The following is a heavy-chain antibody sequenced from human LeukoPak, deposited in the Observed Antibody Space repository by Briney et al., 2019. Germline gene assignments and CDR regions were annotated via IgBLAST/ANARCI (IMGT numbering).Heavy chain of an antibody. CDR3: ARDPYYYDSGDY. V-gene: IGHV1-2*02. D-gene: IGHD3-22*01. CDR1: GYTFTGYY. CDR2: INPNSGGT. Sequence: GASVKVSCKASGYTFTGYYMHWVRQAPGQGLEWMGWINPNSGGTSYAQKFQGRVTMTRDMSTSTVYMELSSLGSEDTAVYYCARDPYYYDSGDYWGQGTLVTVSS. J-gene: IGHJ4*02.